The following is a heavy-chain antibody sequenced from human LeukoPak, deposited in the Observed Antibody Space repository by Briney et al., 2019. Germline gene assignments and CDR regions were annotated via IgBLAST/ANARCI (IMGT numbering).Heavy chain of an antibody. D-gene: IGHD1-7*01. V-gene: IGHV3-53*01. CDR1: GFMVSSNY. CDR2: MYSDGST. J-gene: IGHJ4*02. Sequence: PGGSLRLSCAASGFMVSSNYMSWVRQAPGKGLEWVSVMYSDGSTYYADSVKGRFTISRDNPKNTLYLQMNSLRAEDTAVYYCARIWNYGYWGQGTLVTVSS. CDR3: ARIWNYGY.